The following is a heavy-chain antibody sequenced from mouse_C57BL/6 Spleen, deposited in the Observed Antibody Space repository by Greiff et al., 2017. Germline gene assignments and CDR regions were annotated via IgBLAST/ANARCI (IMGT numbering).Heavy chain of an antibody. J-gene: IGHJ2*01. CDR1: GYAFSSYW. Sequence: VKVVESGAELVKPGASVKISCKASGYAFSSYWMNWVKQRPGKGLEWIGQIYPGDGDTNYNGKFKGKATLTADKSSSTAYMQLSSLASEDSAVYFCARGVYGSRGEDYFDYWGQGTTLTVSS. CDR3: ARGVYGSRGEDYFDY. V-gene: IGHV1-80*01. CDR2: IYPGDGDT. D-gene: IGHD1-1*01.